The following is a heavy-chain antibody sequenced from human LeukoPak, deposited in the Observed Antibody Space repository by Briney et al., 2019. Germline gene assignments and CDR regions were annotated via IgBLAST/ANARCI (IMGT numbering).Heavy chain of an antibody. CDR2: ISSSSSYI. Sequence: PGGSLRLSCAASGFTFSSYSMNWVRQAPGKGLEWVSSISSSSSYIYYADSVKGRFTISRDNAKNSLYLQMNSLKAEDTAVYYCARGTYYDSSVWYWGQGTLVTVSS. CDR3: ARGTYYDSSVWY. CDR1: GFTFSSYS. D-gene: IGHD3-22*01. J-gene: IGHJ4*02. V-gene: IGHV3-21*01.